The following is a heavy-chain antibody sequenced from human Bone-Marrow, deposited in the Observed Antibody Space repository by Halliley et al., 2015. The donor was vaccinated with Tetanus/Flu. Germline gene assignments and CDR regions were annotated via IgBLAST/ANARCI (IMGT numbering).Heavy chain of an antibody. Sequence: WIGYIYQNGKKYSLPSLSSRVTISVDRSKNQFSLNVGSVTAADAAVYYCARLDHSAGWFLDYWGQGISVTVSS. CDR2: IYQNGKK. J-gene: IGHJ4*02. CDR3: ARLDHSAGWFLDY. D-gene: IGHD6-19*01. V-gene: IGHV4-30-2*01.